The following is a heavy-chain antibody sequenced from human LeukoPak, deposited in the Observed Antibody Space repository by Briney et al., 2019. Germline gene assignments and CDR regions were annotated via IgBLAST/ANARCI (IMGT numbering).Heavy chain of an antibody. CDR3: ARAAPDYYDSGGYSLLSYYYYGMDV. J-gene: IGHJ6*02. D-gene: IGHD3-22*01. Sequence: SVKVSCKASGGTFSSYAISWVRQAPGQGLEWMGRIIPILGIASYAQKFQGRVTITADKSTSTAYMELSSLRSEDTAVYYCARAAPDYYDSGGYSLLSYYYYGMDVWGQGTTVTVSS. V-gene: IGHV1-69*04. CDR1: GGTFSSYA. CDR2: IIPILGIA.